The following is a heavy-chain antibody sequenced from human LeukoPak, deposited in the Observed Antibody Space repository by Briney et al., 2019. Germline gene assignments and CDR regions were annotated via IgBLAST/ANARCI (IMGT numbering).Heavy chain of an antibody. Sequence: GGSLRLSCAASGFTFSNHWMHWVRQVPGKGLVWVSRIDGGGSSTYYADSVKGRFTISRDNSKNTLYLQMNSLRAEDTAVYYCARDAVLVGAGYYYYYGMDVWGQGTTVTVPS. D-gene: IGHD2-15*01. CDR3: ARDAVLVGAGYYYYYGMDV. CDR2: IDGGGSST. CDR1: GFTFSNHW. J-gene: IGHJ6*02. V-gene: IGHV3-74*01.